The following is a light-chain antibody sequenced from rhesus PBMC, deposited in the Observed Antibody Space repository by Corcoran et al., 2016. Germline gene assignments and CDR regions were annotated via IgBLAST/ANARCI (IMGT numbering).Light chain of an antibody. CDR1: QGISNN. CDR3: QHGYGTPFT. V-gene: IGKV1S15*01. Sequence: DIQMTQSPSSLSASVGDTVTITCRASQGISNNLAWYQQKPGKVPKLLIYYASTLQSGVPSRFSGIGSGTDFTLTISILQPEDFATYYCQHGYGTPFTFGPGTKLDIK. J-gene: IGKJ3*01. CDR2: YAS.